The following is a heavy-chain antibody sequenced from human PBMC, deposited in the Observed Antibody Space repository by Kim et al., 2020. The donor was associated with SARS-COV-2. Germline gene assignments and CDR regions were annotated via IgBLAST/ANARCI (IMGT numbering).Heavy chain of an antibody. CDR3: ARGEFDITYYYDSSGYWGY. CDR2: INHSGST. V-gene: IGHV4-34*01. CDR1: GGSFSGYY. D-gene: IGHD3-22*01. Sequence: SETLSLTCAVYGGSFSGYYWSWIRQPPGKGLEWIGEINHSGSTNYNPSLKSRVTISVDTSKNQFSLKLSSVTAADTAVYYCARGEFDITYYYDSSGYWGYWGQGTLVTVSS. J-gene: IGHJ4*02.